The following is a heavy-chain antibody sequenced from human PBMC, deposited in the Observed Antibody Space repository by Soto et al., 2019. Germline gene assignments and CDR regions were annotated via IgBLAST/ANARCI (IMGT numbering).Heavy chain of an antibody. Sequence: PGGSLRLSCAASGFTFSSYGMHWVRQAPGKGLEWVAVTSYDGSNKYYADSVKGRFTISRDNSKNTLYLQMSSLRAEDTAVYYCVKDGSSGWPYFYDMDVWGQGTTVTVSS. CDR1: GFTFSSYG. V-gene: IGHV3-30*18. CDR2: TSYDGSNK. CDR3: VKDGSSGWPYFYDMDV. J-gene: IGHJ6*02. D-gene: IGHD6-19*01.